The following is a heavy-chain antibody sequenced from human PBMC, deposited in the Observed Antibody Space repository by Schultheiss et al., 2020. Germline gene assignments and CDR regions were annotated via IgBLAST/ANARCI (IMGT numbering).Heavy chain of an antibody. V-gene: IGHV4-4*07. J-gene: IGHJ6*04. Sequence: SETLSLTCSVSGGSISGYYWSWIRQPAGKGLEWIGSIYTSGSTYYNPSLKSRLTISLDTSKNQFSLNLSSVTAADTAVYYCARDPRGFDVMDVWGKGTTVTVSS. CDR3: ARDPRGFDVMDV. CDR1: GGSISGYY. CDR2: IYTSGST.